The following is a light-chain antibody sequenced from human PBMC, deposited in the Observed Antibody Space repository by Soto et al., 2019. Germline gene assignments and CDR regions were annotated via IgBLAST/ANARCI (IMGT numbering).Light chain of an antibody. CDR1: SSDVGTYNL. V-gene: IGLV2-14*02. CDR2: EVS. J-gene: IGLJ2*01. CDR3: SSYTDTGHVV. Sequence: QSVLTQPASVSGSPGQSIAISCTGTSSDVGTYNLVSWYQHHPGKAPKAMIYEVSDRPSGASIRFSGSKSGNTASLTISGLQTEDEADYYCSSYTDTGHVVFGRGTKLTVL.